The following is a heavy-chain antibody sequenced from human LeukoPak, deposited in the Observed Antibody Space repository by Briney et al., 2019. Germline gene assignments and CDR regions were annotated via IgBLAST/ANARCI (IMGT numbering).Heavy chain of an antibody. CDR2: IYYSGST. V-gene: IGHV4-59*08. D-gene: IGHD3-10*01. CDR1: GGSISSYY. Sequence: SETLSLTCTVSGGSISSYYWSWIRQPPGKGLEWMGYIYYSGSTNYNPSLKSRVTISVDTSKNQFSLKLSSVTAADTAVYYCARHYYYGSGSHPGAFDIWGQGTMVTVSS. J-gene: IGHJ3*02. CDR3: ARHYYYGSGSHPGAFDI.